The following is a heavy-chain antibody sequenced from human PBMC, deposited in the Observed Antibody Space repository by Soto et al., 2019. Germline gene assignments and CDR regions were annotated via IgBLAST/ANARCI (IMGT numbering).Heavy chain of an antibody. CDR2: INHSGST. CDR1: GGSLSGYY. D-gene: IGHD3-10*01. J-gene: IGHJ4*02. CDR3: ASTGYGSGSYYTDY. V-gene: IGHV4-34*01. Sequence: SETLSLTCAVYGGSLSGYYWSWIRQPPGKGLEWIGEINHSGSTNYNPSLKSRVTISVDTSKNQFSLKLSSVTAADTAVYYCASTGYGSGSYYTDYWGQGTLVTVSS.